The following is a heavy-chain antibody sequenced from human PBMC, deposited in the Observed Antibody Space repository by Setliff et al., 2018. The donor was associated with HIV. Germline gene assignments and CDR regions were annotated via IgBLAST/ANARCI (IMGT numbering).Heavy chain of an antibody. CDR2: INPNSGGT. Sequence: ASVKVSCKASGYTFTGYYMHWVRQAPGQGLEWMGWINPNSGGTNYEQKFQGRVTMTRDTSISTAYMELSRLRSDDTAVYYCARLGVLGYSYGYGWGQGTLVTVS. CDR3: ARLGVLGYSYGYG. CDR1: GYTFTGYY. V-gene: IGHV1-2*02. J-gene: IGHJ4*02. D-gene: IGHD5-18*01.